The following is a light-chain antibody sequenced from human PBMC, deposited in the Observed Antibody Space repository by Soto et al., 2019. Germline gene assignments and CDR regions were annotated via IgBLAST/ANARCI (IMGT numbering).Light chain of an antibody. J-gene: IGKJ1*01. Sequence: EKLLEHPPCTLSFSLWGRDTRSRRASQSVSSNLAWYQQKPGKAPRLLIHGASTRDTGFPARFSGSGSGTDFALTISSLQSEDFAVYYCQQYSKAPLTFGQGTKVHIK. CDR2: GAS. CDR3: QQYSKAPLT. V-gene: IGKV3D-15*02. CDR1: QSVSSN.